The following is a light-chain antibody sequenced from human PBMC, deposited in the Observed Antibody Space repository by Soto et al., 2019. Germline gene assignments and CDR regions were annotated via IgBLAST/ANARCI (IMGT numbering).Light chain of an antibody. CDR3: QQYGISPLT. CDR1: QSISSDY. J-gene: IGKJ4*01. CDR2: AAS. V-gene: IGKV3-20*01. Sequence: EIVLTQSPGTLSLSPGERATLSCRASQSISSDYLAWYQQKPGQAPRLLIYAASIRAAGIPDTFGGRGSGTDFTLTISRLEPENFAVYYCQQYGISPLTFGGGTKVEIK.